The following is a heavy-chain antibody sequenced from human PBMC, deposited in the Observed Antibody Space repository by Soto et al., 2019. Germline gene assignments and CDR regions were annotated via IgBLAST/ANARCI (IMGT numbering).Heavy chain of an antibody. CDR1: GGSFSGYY. D-gene: IGHD6-13*01. CDR2: INHSGST. Sequence: SETLSLTCAVYGGSFSGYYWSWIRQPPGKGLEWIGEINHSGSTNYNPSLKSRVTISVDTSKNQFSLKLSSVTTADTAVYYCARGVAAAGYYFDYWGQGTLVTVSS. CDR3: ARGVAAAGYYFDY. J-gene: IGHJ4*02. V-gene: IGHV4-34*01.